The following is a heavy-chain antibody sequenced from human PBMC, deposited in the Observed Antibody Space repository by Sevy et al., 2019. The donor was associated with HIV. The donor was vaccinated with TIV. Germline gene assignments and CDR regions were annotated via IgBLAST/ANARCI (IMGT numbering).Heavy chain of an antibody. CDR2: INPNSGGT. Sequence: ASVKVSCKASGYTFTGYYMHWVRQAPGQGLEWMGWINPNSGGTNYAQKFQGRVTMTRDTSISTAYMELSRLRSDDTAMYYCAREFRTAAAGTFFDYWGQGTLVTVSS. V-gene: IGHV1-2*02. J-gene: IGHJ4*02. CDR1: GYTFTGYY. CDR3: AREFRTAAAGTFFDY. D-gene: IGHD6-13*01.